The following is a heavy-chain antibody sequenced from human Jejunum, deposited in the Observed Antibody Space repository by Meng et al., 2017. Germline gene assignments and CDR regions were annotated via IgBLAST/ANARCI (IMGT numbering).Heavy chain of an antibody. CDR2: IYYSGTT. D-gene: IGHD3-10*01. CDR3: ARGRDYYGSGNYYNTNWFGP. CDR1: GGSISSGDYY. Sequence: VPLQESGPGLVKPSQTLSLTCTVSGGSISSGDYYWTWIRQHPGKGLEWIGYIYYSGTTYYNPSLKSLLIISLDKSKNQFSLKLTSATAADTAVYYCARGRDYYGSGNYYNTNWFGPWGQGTLVTVSS. V-gene: IGHV4-31*01. J-gene: IGHJ5*02.